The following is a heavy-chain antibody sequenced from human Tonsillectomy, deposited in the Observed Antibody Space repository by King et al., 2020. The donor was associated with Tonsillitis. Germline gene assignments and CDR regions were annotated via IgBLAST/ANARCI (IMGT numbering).Heavy chain of an antibody. D-gene: IGHD3-22*01. Sequence: QLVQSGAEVKKPGASVKVSCKASGYTFTSYYVHWVRQAPGQGLEWMGLINPSGGSTSYAQKFQGRVIMTRDTSTSTVYMELSSLRSEDTAVYYCARTYYYDRSGYYFGYLGQGTLVTVSS. CDR1: GYTFTSYY. CDR2: INPSGGST. V-gene: IGHV1-46*01. J-gene: IGHJ4*02. CDR3: ARTYYYDRSGYYFGY.